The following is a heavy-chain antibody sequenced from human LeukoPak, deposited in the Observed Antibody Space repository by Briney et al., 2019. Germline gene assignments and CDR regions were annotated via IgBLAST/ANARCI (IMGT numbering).Heavy chain of an antibody. CDR3: ARELLLCGGDCNDY. D-gene: IGHD2-21*02. V-gene: IGHV3-48*03. CDR2: IDGGGGSI. CDR1: GFTFSTYA. Sequence: GGSLRLSCAASGFTFSTYAMSWVRQVPGKGLEWVSHIDGGGGSIFYADSVKGRFTVSRDNAKNSLYLQMDSLRVEDTAIYYCARELLLCGGDCNDYWGQGTLVTVSS. J-gene: IGHJ4*02.